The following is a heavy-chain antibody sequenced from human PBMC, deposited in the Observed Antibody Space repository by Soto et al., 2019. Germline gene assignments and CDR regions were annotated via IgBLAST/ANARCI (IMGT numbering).Heavy chain of an antibody. CDR3: ARGGGEGYDSSGYYPGALFY. Sequence: PSETLSLTCTVSGGSISSYYWIWIRQPPGKGLEWIGYIYYSGSTNYNPSLKSRVTISVDTSKNQFSLKLSSVTAAGTAVYYCARGGGEGYDSSGYYPGALFYWGQGTLVTVSS. CDR2: IYYSGST. D-gene: IGHD3-22*01. V-gene: IGHV4-59*01. J-gene: IGHJ4*02. CDR1: GGSISSYY.